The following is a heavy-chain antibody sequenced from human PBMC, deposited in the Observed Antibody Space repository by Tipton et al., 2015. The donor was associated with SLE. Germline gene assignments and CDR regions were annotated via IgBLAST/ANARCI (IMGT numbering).Heavy chain of an antibody. CDR3: ARVEVVGATGDY. D-gene: IGHD1-26*01. Sequence: TLSLTCTVSGGSISSSSYYWGWIRQPPGKGLEWIGSIYYSGSTNYNPSLKSRVTISVDTSKNQFSLKLSSVTAADTAVYYCARVEVVGATGDYWGQGTLVTVSS. CDR2: IYYSGST. CDR1: GGSISSSSYY. J-gene: IGHJ4*02. V-gene: IGHV4-39*07.